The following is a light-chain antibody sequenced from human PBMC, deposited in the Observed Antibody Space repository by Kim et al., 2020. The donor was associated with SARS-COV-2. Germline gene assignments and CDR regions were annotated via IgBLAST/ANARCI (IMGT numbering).Light chain of an antibody. CDR3: CSYVGSNVWV. Sequence: QSALTQPASVSGSPGQSITISCAGSSSDVGRYSLVSWYQQLPGRAPQALIYEVTKRPSGASNRFSGSKSGNTASLTISGLQADDEADYYCCSYVGSNVWVFGGGTKVTVL. J-gene: IGLJ3*02. CDR1: SSDVGRYSL. CDR2: EVT. V-gene: IGLV2-23*02.